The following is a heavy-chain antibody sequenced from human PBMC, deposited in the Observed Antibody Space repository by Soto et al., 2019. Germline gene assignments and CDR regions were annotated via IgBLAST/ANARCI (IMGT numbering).Heavy chain of an antibody. CDR3: AREDTAMVTGDYYYYGMDV. D-gene: IGHD5-18*01. CDR2: IKQDGSEK. CDR1: GFTFSSYW. V-gene: IGHV3-7*05. Sequence: ESGGGLVQPGGSLRLSCAASGFTFSSYWMSWVRQAPGKGQEWVANIKQDGSEKYYVDSVKGRFTISRDNAKNSLYLQMNSLRAEDTAVYYCAREDTAMVTGDYYYYGMDVWGQGTTVTVSS. J-gene: IGHJ6*02.